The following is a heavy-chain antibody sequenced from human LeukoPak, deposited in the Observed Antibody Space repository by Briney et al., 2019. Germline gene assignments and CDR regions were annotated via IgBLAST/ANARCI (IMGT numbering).Heavy chain of an antibody. J-gene: IGHJ5*02. V-gene: IGHV3-23*01. CDR3: AKGGGYCSSTSCPGRWFDP. CDR1: GFTFSDYY. CDR2: ISGSGGST. Sequence: GGSLRLSCAASGFTFSDYYMSWIRQAPGKGLEWVSAISGSGGSTYYADSVKGRFTISRDNSKNTLYLQMNSLRAEDTAVYYCAKGGGYCSSTSCPGRWFDPWGQGTLVTVSS. D-gene: IGHD2-2*01.